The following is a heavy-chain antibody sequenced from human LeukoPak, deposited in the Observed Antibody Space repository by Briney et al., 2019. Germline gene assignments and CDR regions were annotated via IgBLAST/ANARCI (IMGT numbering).Heavy chain of an antibody. CDR1: GYTFTSYG. J-gene: IGHJ4*02. V-gene: IGHV1-18*01. Sequence: GASVKVSCKASGYTFTSYGISWVRQAPGQGLEWMGWISAYNGNTSYAQKLQGRVTMTTDTSTSTAYMELRSLRSDDTAVYYCARVLLSLAGMEDPDYWGQGTLVTVSS. CDR3: ARVLLSLAGMEDPDY. CDR2: ISAYNGNT. D-gene: IGHD6-19*01.